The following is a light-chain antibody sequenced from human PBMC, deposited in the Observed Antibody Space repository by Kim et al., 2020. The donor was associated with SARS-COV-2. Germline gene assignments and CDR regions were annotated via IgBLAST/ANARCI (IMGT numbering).Light chain of an antibody. CDR1: QSVSSSY. CDR3: HQYGSSPLT. CDR2: GAS. J-gene: IGKJ4*01. Sequence: EIVLTQSPGTLSLSPGERATLSCRASQSVSSSYLGWYQQKPGQAPSLLIYGASRRATGIPDRFSGSGSGTEFTLTISRLEPEDFAVYYCHQYGSSPLTFGGGTKVEIK. V-gene: IGKV3-20*01.